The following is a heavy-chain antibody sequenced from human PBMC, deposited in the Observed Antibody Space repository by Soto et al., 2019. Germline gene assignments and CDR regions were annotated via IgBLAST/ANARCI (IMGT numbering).Heavy chain of an antibody. Sequence: QVQLLQSGAEVKKPGASVKVSCKASGYTFTNYGITWVRQAPGQGLEWMGWISAYNGDTHYTQRLQGRVTMTTDTPTSTAYMGLGGLSSDDTAVFYGARVRQLVGYFYSYRAVGGKGTTVTVS. D-gene: IGHD6-6*01. CDR3: ARVRQLVGYFYSYRAV. V-gene: IGHV1-18*01. CDR1: GYTFTNYG. CDR2: ISAYNGDT. J-gene: IGHJ6*03.